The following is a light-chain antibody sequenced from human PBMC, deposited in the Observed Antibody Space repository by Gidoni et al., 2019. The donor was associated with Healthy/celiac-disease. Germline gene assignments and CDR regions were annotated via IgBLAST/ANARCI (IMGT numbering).Light chain of an antibody. CDR2: DAS. J-gene: IGKJ4*01. Sequence: EIVLTQSPATLSLSPGERATRSCRASQSVSSYLAWYQQQPGQAPRLLIYDASSRATGIPARFSGSGSETDFTLTISSLEPEDFAVYYCQQRSNWPLTFGGGTKVEIK. V-gene: IGKV3-11*01. CDR1: QSVSSY. CDR3: QQRSNWPLT.